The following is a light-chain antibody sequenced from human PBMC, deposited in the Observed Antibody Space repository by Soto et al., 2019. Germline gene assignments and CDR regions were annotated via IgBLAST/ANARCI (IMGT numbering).Light chain of an antibody. V-gene: IGLV4-69*01. CDR2: LNSDGSY. CDR3: QNWGTAIRV. J-gene: IGLJ2*01. Sequence: QLVLTQSPSASASLGASVKITCTLSSGHISYAIAWHQQQPEKGPRSLMKLNSDGSYSKGDGIPDRFSGSSSGAGRYLTIAILQAEDEDDYYCQNWGTAIRVFGGGTKLTVL. CDR1: SGHISYA.